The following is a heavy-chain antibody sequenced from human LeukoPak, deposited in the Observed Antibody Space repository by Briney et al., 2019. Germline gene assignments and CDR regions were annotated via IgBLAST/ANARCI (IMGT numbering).Heavy chain of an antibody. J-gene: IGHJ4*02. CDR2: FDPEDGET. V-gene: IGHV1-24*01. Sequence: ASVKVSCKVSGYTLTELSMHWVRQAPGKGLEWMGGFDPEDGETIYAQKFQGRVTMTEDTSTDTAYMELSSVRSEDTAVYYCATTVIKDSGYYYAVDYWGQGTLVTVSS. D-gene: IGHD3-22*01. CDR3: ATTVIKDSGYYYAVDY. CDR1: GYTLTELS.